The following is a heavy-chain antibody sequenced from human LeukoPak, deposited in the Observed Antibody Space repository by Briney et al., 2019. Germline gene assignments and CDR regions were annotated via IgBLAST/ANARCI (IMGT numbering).Heavy chain of an antibody. CDR1: GFTFSSYW. V-gene: IGHV3-74*01. CDR3: ARVGARLGAFDI. D-gene: IGHD6-25*01. CDR2: IKSDGSST. Sequence: GGSLRFSCAASGFTFSSYWMHWVRQAPGKGLVWVSRIKSDGSSTSYADSVKGRFTISRDNAKNTLYLQMNSLRAEDTAVYYCARVGARLGAFDIWGQGTMVTVSS. J-gene: IGHJ3*02.